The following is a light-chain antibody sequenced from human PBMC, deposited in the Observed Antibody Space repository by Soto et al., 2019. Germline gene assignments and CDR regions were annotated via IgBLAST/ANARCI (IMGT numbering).Light chain of an antibody. CDR1: SSDVGGYTY. V-gene: IGLV2-14*01. J-gene: IGLJ1*01. Sequence: QSVLTQPASVSGSPRQSITISCTGASSDVGGYTYVSWYQQHPGKAPKLMIYEVNNRPSGASNRFSGSKSGNTASLTISGLQAEDEADYYCSSYTSSSTLYVFGTGTKV. CDR3: SSYTSSSTLYV. CDR2: EVN.